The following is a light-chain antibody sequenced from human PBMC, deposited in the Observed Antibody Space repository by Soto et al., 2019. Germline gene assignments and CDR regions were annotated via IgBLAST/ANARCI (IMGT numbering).Light chain of an antibody. CDR3: QQYNNWLMYT. J-gene: IGKJ2*01. V-gene: IGKV3-15*01. CDR1: QSVGSN. Sequence: EIVMTQSPPTLSVSPGERATLSCRASQSVGSNLAWYQQKPGQAPRLLIYAASTRATGIPARFSGSGSGTEFTLTISSLQSEDFAVYYCQQYNNWLMYTFGQGTKLEI. CDR2: AAS.